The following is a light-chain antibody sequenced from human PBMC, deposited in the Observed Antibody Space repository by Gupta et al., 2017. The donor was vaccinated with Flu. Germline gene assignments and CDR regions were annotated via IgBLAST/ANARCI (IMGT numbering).Light chain of an antibody. CDR2: EDN. CDR1: KLGDKY. Sequence: GQTASITCSGDKLGDKYVSWYQQEAGQSPVLVIYEDNTRPSGIPVRFSGSNSGNTATLTISGTQAMDEADYYCQALDSSTGVVFGGGTKLTVL. V-gene: IGLV3-1*01. J-gene: IGLJ2*01. CDR3: QALDSSTGVV.